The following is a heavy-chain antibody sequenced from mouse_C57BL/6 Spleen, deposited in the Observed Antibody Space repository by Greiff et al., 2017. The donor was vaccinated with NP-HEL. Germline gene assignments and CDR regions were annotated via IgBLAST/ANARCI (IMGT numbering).Heavy chain of an antibody. CDR1: GYAFSSSW. D-gene: IGHD1-1*01. V-gene: IGHV1-82*01. CDR2: IYPGDGDT. CDR3: ARYGSSYKDWYFDV. Sequence: QVQLQQSGPELVKPGASVKISCKASGYAFSSSWMNWVKQRPGKGLEWIGRIYPGDGDTNYNGKFKGKATLTADKSSSTAYMQLSSLTSEDSAVYFCARYGSSYKDWYFDVWGTGTTVTVSS. J-gene: IGHJ1*03.